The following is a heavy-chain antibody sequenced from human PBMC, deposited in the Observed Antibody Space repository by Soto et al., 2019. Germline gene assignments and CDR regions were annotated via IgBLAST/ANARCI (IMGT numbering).Heavy chain of an antibody. CDR1: GDSVSSNSAA. V-gene: IGHV6-1*01. J-gene: IGHJ6*03. CDR3: ARWVLEQWLVRNYMDV. CDR2: TYYRSKWYN. D-gene: IGHD6-19*01. Sequence: SQTLSLTCAISGDSVSSNSAAWNWIRQSPSRGLEWLGRTYYRSKWYNDYAVSVKSRITINPDTSKNQFSQQLNSVTPEDTAVYYCARWVLEQWLVRNYMDVWGKGTTVTVSS.